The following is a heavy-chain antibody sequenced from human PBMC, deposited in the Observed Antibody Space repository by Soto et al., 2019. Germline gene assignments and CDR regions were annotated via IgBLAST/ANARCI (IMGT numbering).Heavy chain of an antibody. CDR2: IFSSDEE. J-gene: IGHJ4*02. V-gene: IGHV2-26*01. Sequence: QVTLTESGPVLVRPTETLTLTCTVSGISLSDARVIVSWIRQPPGKALEWLAHIFSSDEEAYNTSLRTRLTISKDTSKSQVVLTLTSMDPLDTATYYCARMVTGSSPWDHYFDYWGQGTLVTVSS. CDR1: GISLSDARVI. D-gene: IGHD1-26*01. CDR3: ARMVTGSSPWDHYFDY.